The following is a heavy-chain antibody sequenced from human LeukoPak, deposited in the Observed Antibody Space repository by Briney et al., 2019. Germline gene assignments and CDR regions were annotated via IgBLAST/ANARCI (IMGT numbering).Heavy chain of an antibody. V-gene: IGHV3-53*01. J-gene: IGHJ4*02. CDR2: IYSAGTT. D-gene: IGHD1-26*01. CDR3: AKDEARSYGYFDY. Sequence: QSGGSLRLSCAASGFTVSSNYMNWVRQAPGKGLEWVSVIYSAGTTYYADSVKGRFTISRDNSKNTLYLQMNSLRAEDTAVYYCAKDEARSYGYFDYWGQGTLVTVSS. CDR1: GFTVSSNY.